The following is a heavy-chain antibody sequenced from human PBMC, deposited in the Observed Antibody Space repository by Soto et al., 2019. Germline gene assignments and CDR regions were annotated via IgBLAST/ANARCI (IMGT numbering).Heavy chain of an antibody. D-gene: IGHD6-13*01. Sequence: SETLSLTCTVSGGSISSSSYYWGWIRQPPGKGLEWIGSIYYSGSTYYNPSLKSRVTISVDTSKNQFSLKLSSVTAADTAVYYCVGGSAAGGMLDYWGQGTLVTVSS. CDR1: GGSISSSSYY. V-gene: IGHV4-39*01. CDR3: VGGSAAGGMLDY. J-gene: IGHJ4*02. CDR2: IYYSGST.